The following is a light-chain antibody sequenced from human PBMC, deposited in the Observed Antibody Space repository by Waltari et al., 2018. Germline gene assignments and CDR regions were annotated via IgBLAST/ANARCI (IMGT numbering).Light chain of an antibody. CDR1: SGHTSNI. CDR2: VNSGGSH. J-gene: IGLJ3*02. V-gene: IGLV4-69*01. CDR3: QTGGHGTWV. Sequence: QLLLTQSPSASASLGASVKLTCTLSSGHTSNIIAWHQQQPEKGPRYLMKVNSGGSHSKGDEIPGRFSGSSSGAERYLTISSVQSEDEADYYCQTGGHGTWVFGGGTKLTVL.